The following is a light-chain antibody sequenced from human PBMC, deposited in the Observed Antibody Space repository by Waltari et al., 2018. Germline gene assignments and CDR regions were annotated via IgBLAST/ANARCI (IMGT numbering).Light chain of an antibody. Sequence: EIVLTQSPATLSLSPGERATLSCRASQSVSSYLAWYQQKPGQAPRLLIYDSSTRPAGIPARFCGSGSGTDFTLTISSLEPEDFAVYYCQQRSNWPSYTFGQGTKLEIK. V-gene: IGKV3-11*01. CDR1: QSVSSY. CDR3: QQRSNWPSYT. J-gene: IGKJ2*01. CDR2: DSS.